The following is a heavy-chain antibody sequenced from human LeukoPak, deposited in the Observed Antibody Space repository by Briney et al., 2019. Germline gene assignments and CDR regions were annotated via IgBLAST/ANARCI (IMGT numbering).Heavy chain of an antibody. CDR3: ARGWMGNWFDP. Sequence: SETLSLTCAVYGGSFSGYYWSWIRQPPGKGLEWIGEINHSGSTNYNPSLKSRVTISVDTSKNQFSLKLSSVTAADTAVYYCARGWMGNWFDPWGQGTLVTVSS. CDR2: INHSGST. J-gene: IGHJ5*02. V-gene: IGHV4-34*01. D-gene: IGHD2-2*03. CDR1: GGSFSGYY.